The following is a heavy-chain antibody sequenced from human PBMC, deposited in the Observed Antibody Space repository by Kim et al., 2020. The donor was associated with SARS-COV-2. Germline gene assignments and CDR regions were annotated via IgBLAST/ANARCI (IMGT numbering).Heavy chain of an antibody. CDR1: GFTFSSYA. CDR3: ARDGGITFFGVAPLLYYGMDV. CDR2: ISSNGGSA. Sequence: GGSLRLSCAASGFTFSSYAMHWVRQAPGKGLEYVSAISSNGGSAYYANSVKGRFTISRDNSKNTLYLQMGSLRAEDMAVYYCARDGGITFFGVAPLLYYGMDVWGQGTTVTVSS. D-gene: IGHD3-3*01. V-gene: IGHV3-64*01. J-gene: IGHJ6*02.